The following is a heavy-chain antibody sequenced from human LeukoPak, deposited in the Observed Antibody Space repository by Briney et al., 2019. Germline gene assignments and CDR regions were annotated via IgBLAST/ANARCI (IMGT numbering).Heavy chain of an antibody. J-gene: IGHJ5*02. V-gene: IGHV1-18*01. D-gene: IGHD2-2*01. Sequence: ASVKVSCKASGYTFTSYGISWVRRAPGQGLEWMGWISAYNGNTNYAQKLQGRVTMTTDTSTSTAYMELRSLRSDDTAVYYCARGMSSTSFMVWFDPWGQGTLVTVSS. CDR3: ARGMSSTSFMVWFDP. CDR1: GYTFTSYG. CDR2: ISAYNGNT.